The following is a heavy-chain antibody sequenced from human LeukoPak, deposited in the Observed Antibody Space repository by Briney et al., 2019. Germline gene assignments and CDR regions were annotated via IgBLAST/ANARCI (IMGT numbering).Heavy chain of an antibody. J-gene: IGHJ4*02. V-gene: IGHV6-1*01. CDR1: GDSVSRNSAS. CDR2: TYYRSNWHY. CDR3: TRDFDY. Sequence: SQTLSLACAISGDSVSRNSASWNWIRQSPSRGLEWLGRTYYRSNWHYDYALSVKGRITINPDTSKNQFSLQLNSVTLEDTAMYYCTRDFDYWGQGTLVTVSS.